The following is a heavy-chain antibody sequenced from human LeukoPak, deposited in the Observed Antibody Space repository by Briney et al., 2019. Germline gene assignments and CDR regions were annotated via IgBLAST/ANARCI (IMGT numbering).Heavy chain of an antibody. Sequence: SETLSLTCAVSGGSISSGGYSWSWIRQPPGKGLEWIGYIYHSGSTYYNPSLKSRVTISVDRSKNQFSLKLSSVTAADTAVYYCARYRDVCSSTSCYTGGGYFDYWGQGTLVTVSS. D-gene: IGHD2-2*02. J-gene: IGHJ4*02. CDR1: GGSISSGGYS. V-gene: IGHV4-30-2*01. CDR2: IYHSGST. CDR3: ARYRDVCSSTSCYTGGGYFDY.